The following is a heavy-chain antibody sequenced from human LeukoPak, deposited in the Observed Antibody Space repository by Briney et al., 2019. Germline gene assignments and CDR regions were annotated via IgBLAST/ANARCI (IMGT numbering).Heavy chain of an antibody. J-gene: IGHJ6*03. D-gene: IGHD1-14*01. CDR1: GGSISNYF. Sequence: KPSETLSLTCTVSGGSISNYFWSWIRQPPGKGVECIGFFYYSDITYYNPSLKSRVAISLDTSKNQFSLKLSSVTAADTAVYYCARFPGGAEYRHYYYMDVWGKGTTVTVSS. V-gene: IGHV4-59*01. CDR2: FYYSDIT. CDR3: ARFPGGAEYRHYYYMDV.